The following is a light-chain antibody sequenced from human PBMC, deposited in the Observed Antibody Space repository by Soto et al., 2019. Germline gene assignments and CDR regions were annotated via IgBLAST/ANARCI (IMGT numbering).Light chain of an antibody. J-gene: IGLJ1*01. CDR3: SSYTSSSTHYV. Sequence: QSVLTQPASVSGSPGQSITISCTGTSSDVGGYSYVSWYQQHPGKAPKLMIYDVSNRPSGVSNRFSGSKSGNTASLTISGLQAEDEADYYCSSYTSSSTHYVFGTGTKVTV. CDR2: DVS. V-gene: IGLV2-14*01. CDR1: SSDVGGYSY.